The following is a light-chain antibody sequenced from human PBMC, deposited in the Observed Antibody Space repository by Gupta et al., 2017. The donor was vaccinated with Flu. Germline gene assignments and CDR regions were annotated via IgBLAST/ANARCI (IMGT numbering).Light chain of an antibody. CDR2: AAS. CDR3: QQSVSSPIT. J-gene: IGKJ3*01. Sequence: DIQLTQSPSSLSASVGDRVTMTCRAGQSISSFLNWYQHEPGKAPKLLIYAASGLQRGVPSRFSGSGSGTHFTLTITSLQPEDLGTYYCQQSVSSPITFGPGTKLDV. V-gene: IGKV1-39*01. CDR1: QSISSF.